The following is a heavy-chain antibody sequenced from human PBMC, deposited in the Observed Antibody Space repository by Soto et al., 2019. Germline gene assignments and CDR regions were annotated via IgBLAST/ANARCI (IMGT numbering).Heavy chain of an antibody. Sequence: SETLSLTCSVSGASTVSHYHWTWIRQPPGKGLEWMGYIFNSGTTFYNPSLTSRLSISMDTSGNHFSLELRSVTAADTAVYYCALALGPTTGLDYWGQGTQVTV. CDR2: IFNSGTT. CDR1: GASTVSHYH. CDR3: ALALGPTTGLDY. J-gene: IGHJ4*02. V-gene: IGHV4-31*02. D-gene: IGHD1-26*01.